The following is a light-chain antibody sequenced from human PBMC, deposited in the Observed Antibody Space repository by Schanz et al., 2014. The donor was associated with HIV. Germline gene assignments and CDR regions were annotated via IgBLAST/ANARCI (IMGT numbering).Light chain of an antibody. CDR1: SSDVGGYNL. Sequence: QSALTQPVSVSGSPGQSVAISCTGTSSDVGGYNLVSWYQEHPGKVPKLILYEVTKRPSGVSDRFSGSQSGASASLAITGLQAEDEADYYCAGWDDSLNVWVFGGGTKLTVL. CDR3: AGWDDSLNVWV. V-gene: IGLV2-14*02. CDR2: EVT. J-gene: IGLJ3*02.